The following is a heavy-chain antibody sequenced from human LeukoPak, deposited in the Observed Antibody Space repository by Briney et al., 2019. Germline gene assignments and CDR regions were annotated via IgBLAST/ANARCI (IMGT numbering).Heavy chain of an antibody. CDR3: ARSELLWFGGVNSGFDY. Sequence: SETLSLTCTVSGDSISSSWWAWIRQPPGKGLEWIGYIYYSGSTNYNPSLKSRVTISLDTSKNQFSLKLSSVTAADTAVYYCARSELLWFGGVNSGFDYWGQGTLVTVSS. V-gene: IGHV4-59*01. CDR1: GDSISSSW. J-gene: IGHJ4*02. CDR2: IYYSGST. D-gene: IGHD3-10*01.